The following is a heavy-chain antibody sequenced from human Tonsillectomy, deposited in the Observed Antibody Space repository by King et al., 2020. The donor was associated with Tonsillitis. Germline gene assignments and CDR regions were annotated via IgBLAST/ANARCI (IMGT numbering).Heavy chain of an antibody. V-gene: IGHV3-53*04. CDR1: GFTVSSNY. CDR2: IYSGGST. Sequence: EVQLVESGGGLVQPGGSLRLSCAASGFTVSSNYMSWVRQAPGKGLEWVSVIYSGGSTYYADSVKGRFTISRHNSKNTLYLQMNSLRAEDTAVYYCARGPVXGGYDSSGYTDAFDIWGQGTMVTVSS. D-gene: IGHD3-22*01. CDR3: ARGPVXGGYDSSGYTDAFDI. J-gene: IGHJ3*02.